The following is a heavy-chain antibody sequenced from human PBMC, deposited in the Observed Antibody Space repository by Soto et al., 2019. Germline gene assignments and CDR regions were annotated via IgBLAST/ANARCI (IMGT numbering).Heavy chain of an antibody. Sequence: WASVKVSCKASGYTFTSYGISWVRQAPGQGLEWMGWISAYNGNTNYAQKLQGRVTMTTDTSTSTAYMELRSLRSDDTAVYYCARVGAAAGRGAFDIWGQGAMVTVSS. J-gene: IGHJ3*02. V-gene: IGHV1-18*01. D-gene: IGHD6-13*01. CDR1: GYTFTSYG. CDR2: ISAYNGNT. CDR3: ARVGAAAGRGAFDI.